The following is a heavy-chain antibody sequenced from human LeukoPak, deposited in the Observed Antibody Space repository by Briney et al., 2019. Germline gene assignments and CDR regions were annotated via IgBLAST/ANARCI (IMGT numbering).Heavy chain of an antibody. V-gene: IGHV4-4*09. Sequence: SETLSLTCTVSGGSISSDYWSWIRQPPGKGLEWIGYIYTSRSINYNPSLKSRVTISLDTSKNQVSLKLSSVTAADTAVYYCARHGGGYDTSGYYYYWFDPWGQGTLGTVSS. CDR2: IYTSRSI. CDR3: ARHGGGYDTSGYYYYWFDP. CDR1: GGSISSDY. D-gene: IGHD3-22*01. J-gene: IGHJ5*02.